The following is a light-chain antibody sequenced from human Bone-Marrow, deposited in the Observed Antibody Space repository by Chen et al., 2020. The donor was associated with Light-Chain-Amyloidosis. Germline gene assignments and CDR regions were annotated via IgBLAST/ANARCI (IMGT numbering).Light chain of an antibody. CDR3: QHSYTTPRT. CDR2: AAS. V-gene: IGKV1-39*01. J-gene: IGKJ2*01. CDR1: QSISSY. Sequence: DIQMTQSPSSLSASVGDRVTITCRASQSISSYLNWYQQKPGKAPKLLIYAASSLQSGVPSRFRGSGSVTDFTLTISSLQPEDFATYYCQHSYTTPRTFGQGTKLEIK.